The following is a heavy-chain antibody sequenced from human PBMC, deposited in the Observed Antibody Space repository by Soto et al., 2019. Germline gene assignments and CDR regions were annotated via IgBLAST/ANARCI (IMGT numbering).Heavy chain of an antibody. CDR1: GFTFSHYS. CDR3: AKGGRSTGVDYMDV. Sequence: EVQLVESGGGLVKPGESLRLACAASGFTFSHYSMNWVRQAPGKGLGWVSSMSSTGSFMYYADSVKGRFTISRDSAEGSLYRQFKHLGGEETAVYCCAKGGRSTGVDYMDVWGKGTTVIVS. J-gene: IGHJ6*03. CDR2: MSSTGSFM. V-gene: IGHV3-21*01. D-gene: IGHD2-8*02.